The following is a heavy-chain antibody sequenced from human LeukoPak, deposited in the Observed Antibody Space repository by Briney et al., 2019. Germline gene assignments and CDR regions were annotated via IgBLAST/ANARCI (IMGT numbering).Heavy chain of an antibody. CDR2: ISYDGSNK. CDR1: GFTFSSYP. V-gene: IGHV3-30-3*02. D-gene: IGHD3-10*01. J-gene: IGHJ6*02. Sequence: GGSLRLSCAASGFTFSSYPIHWVRQAPGKGLEWVAVISYDGSNKYYADSVKGRFTISRDNSKNTLYLQMNSLRAEDTAVYYCAKRSRRLTIVRGVPREDVWGQGTTVTVSS. CDR3: AKRSRRLTIVRGVPREDV.